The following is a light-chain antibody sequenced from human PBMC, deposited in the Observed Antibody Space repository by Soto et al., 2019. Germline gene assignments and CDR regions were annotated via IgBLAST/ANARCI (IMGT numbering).Light chain of an antibody. CDR1: QGIRNA. J-gene: IGKJ4*01. CDR3: VQNDTDPLT. V-gene: IGKV1-17*01. CDR2: GAS. Sequence: DIQMTQSPSSLSASVGDKVTITCRASQGIRNALAWYQQKPGKAPKRLIYGASTLQSGVPSRFSGSGSATEFTLTITSLQPEDFATYYCVQNDTDPLTFGGGTKVDIK.